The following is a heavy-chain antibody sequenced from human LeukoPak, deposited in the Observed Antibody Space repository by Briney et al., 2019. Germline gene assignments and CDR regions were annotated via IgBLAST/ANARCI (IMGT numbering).Heavy chain of an antibody. CDR1: GGSFSGYY. D-gene: IGHD6-19*01. CDR2: INHSGST. CDR3: ARHRKQQWLGGFDY. V-gene: IGHV4-34*01. Sequence: SETLSLTCSVYGGSFSGYYWSWIRQPPGKGLEWIGEINHSGSTNYNPSLKSRVTISVDTSKNQFSLKLSSVTAADTAVYYCARHRKQQWLGGFDYWGQGTLVTVSS. J-gene: IGHJ4*02.